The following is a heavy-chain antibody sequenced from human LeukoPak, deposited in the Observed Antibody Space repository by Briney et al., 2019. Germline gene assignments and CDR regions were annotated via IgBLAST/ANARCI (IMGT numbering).Heavy chain of an antibody. D-gene: IGHD3-9*01. V-gene: IGHV3-30*04. J-gene: IGHJ6*02. Sequence: PGGSLRLSCAASGFTFSSYALHWVRQAPGKGLEWVAVISYDGSNKYYADSVKGRFTISRDNSKNTLYLQMNSLRAEDTAVYYCAKESAYYDILTGSYGMDVWGQGTTVTVSS. CDR1: GFTFSSYA. CDR3: AKESAYYDILTGSYGMDV. CDR2: ISYDGSNK.